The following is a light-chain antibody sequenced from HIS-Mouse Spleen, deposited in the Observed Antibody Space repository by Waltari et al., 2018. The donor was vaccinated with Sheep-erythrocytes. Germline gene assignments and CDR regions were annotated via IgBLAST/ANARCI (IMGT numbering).Light chain of an antibody. V-gene: IGKV3-15*01. Sequence: EIVMTQSPATLSVSPGERATLSCRASQSVSSNLAWYQQKTGQAPRPLIYGASTRATGIPAQFSGRWSGTEFTLTISSMQSEDFAVYYCQQYNNWPPPYTFGQGTKLEIK. CDR1: QSVSSN. CDR2: GAS. CDR3: QQYNNWPPPYT. J-gene: IGKJ2*01.